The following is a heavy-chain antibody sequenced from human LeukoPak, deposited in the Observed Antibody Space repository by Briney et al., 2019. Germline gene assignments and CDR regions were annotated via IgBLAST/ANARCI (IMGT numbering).Heavy chain of an antibody. Sequence: GGSLRLSCAASGFTLSNYWMSWVRQAPGKGLEWVSAISGSGGSTYYADSVKGRFTISRDNSKNTLYLQMNSLRAEDTAVYYCAKVPYSGSYYGWFDPWGQGTLVTVSS. CDR2: ISGSGGST. D-gene: IGHD1-26*01. CDR1: GFTLSNYW. J-gene: IGHJ5*02. V-gene: IGHV3-23*01. CDR3: AKVPYSGSYYGWFDP.